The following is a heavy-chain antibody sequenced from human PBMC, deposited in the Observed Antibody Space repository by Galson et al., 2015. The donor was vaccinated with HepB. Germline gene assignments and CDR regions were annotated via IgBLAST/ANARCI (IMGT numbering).Heavy chain of an antibody. J-gene: IGHJ4*02. V-gene: IGHV3-33*08. CDR2: IWYDGSNK. D-gene: IGHD6-13*01. Sequence: SLRLSCAASGFTFSSYGMHWVRQAPGKGLEWVAVIWYDGSNKYYADSVKGRFTISRDNSKNTLYLQMNSLRAEDTAVYYCARDWRQLVIPPLIGYWGQGTLVTVSS. CDR3: ARDWRQLVIPPLIGY. CDR1: GFTFSSYG.